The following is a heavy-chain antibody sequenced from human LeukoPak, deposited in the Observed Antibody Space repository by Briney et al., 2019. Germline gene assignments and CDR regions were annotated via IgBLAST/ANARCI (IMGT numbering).Heavy chain of an antibody. D-gene: IGHD4-11*01. CDR2: IWFDGSNK. CDR1: GFTFSTYG. Sequence: PGGSLRLSCAASGFTFSTYGMHWVRQAPGKGLECVSFIWFDGSNKYYADSVKGGFTISRDNYTNTLYLQMNSLRAEDTDVYYCARRGEYSNLNYLEYWGQGTLVTVSS. V-gene: IGHV3-33*01. CDR3: ARRGEYSNLNYLEY. J-gene: IGHJ4*02.